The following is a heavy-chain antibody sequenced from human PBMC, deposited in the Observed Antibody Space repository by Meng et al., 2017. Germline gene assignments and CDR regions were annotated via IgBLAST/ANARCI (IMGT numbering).Heavy chain of an antibody. Sequence: GQRVESGGGLGRPGGSLRRSCAASVFTFSSYVMSWVRQAPGKELEWVSAISGSGGSTYYADSVKGRFTISRDNSKNTLYLQMNSLRDEDTAVYYCVFQPVAGTGYDYWGQGTLSPSPQ. D-gene: IGHD6-19*01. V-gene: IGHV3-23*04. J-gene: IGHJ4*02. CDR2: ISGSGGST. CDR1: VFTFSSYV. CDR3: VFQPVAGTGYDY.